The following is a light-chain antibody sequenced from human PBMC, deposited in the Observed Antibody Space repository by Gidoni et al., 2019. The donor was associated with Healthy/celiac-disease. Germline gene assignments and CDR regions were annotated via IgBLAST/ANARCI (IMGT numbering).Light chain of an antibody. Sequence: DIQLPQSPSFLSASVGDRVTITCRASQGISSYLAWYQQKPGKAPKLLIYAASTLQSGVPSRFSGSGSGTEFTLTISSLQPEDFATYYCQQLNSYPRTCXXXTKVEIK. V-gene: IGKV1-9*01. CDR2: AAS. CDR1: QGISSY. J-gene: IGKJ1*01. CDR3: QQLNSYPRT.